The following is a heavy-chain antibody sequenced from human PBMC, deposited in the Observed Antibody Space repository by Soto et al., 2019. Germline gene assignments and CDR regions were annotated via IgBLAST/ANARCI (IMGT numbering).Heavy chain of an antibody. Sequence: SQTLSLTCAISGDSVSSNSAAWNWIRQSPSRGLEWLGRTYYRSKWYNDYAVSVKSRITINPDTSKNQLSLQLNSVTPEDTAVYYCARDHEGMHSSSWYWDAFDIWGQGTMVTVSS. CDR3: ARDHEGMHSSSWYWDAFDI. J-gene: IGHJ3*02. V-gene: IGHV6-1*01. D-gene: IGHD6-13*01. CDR2: TYYRSKWYN. CDR1: GDSVSSNSAA.